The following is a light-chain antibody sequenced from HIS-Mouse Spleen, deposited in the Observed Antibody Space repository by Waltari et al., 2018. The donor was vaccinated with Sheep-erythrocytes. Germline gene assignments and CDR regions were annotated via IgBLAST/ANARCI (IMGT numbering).Light chain of an antibody. CDR1: SSDVGGYNY. V-gene: IGLV2-14*03. Sequence: QSALTQPASVSGSPGQSITIPCTGTSSDVGGYNYVSWYHQHPGKAPKLMIYDVSNRPSGVSNRFSGSKSGTSASLAISGLQSEDEADYYCAAWDDSLNGPVFGGGTKLTVL. CDR2: DVS. CDR3: AAWDDSLNGPV. J-gene: IGLJ3*02.